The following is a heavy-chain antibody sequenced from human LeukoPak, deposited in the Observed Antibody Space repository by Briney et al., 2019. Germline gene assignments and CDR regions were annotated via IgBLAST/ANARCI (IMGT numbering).Heavy chain of an antibody. D-gene: IGHD3-10*01. CDR3: ARVANYYGSGSYYKSYYYYGMDV. CDR1: GFTFSSYS. CDR2: ISSSSSYI. J-gene: IGHJ6*02. Sequence: KSGVSLRLSCAASGFTFSSYSMNWVRQAPGKGLEWVSSISSSSSYIYYADSVKGRFTISRDNAKNSLYLQMNSLRAEDTAVYYCARVANYYGSGSYYKSYYYYGMDVWGQGTTVTVSS. V-gene: IGHV3-21*01.